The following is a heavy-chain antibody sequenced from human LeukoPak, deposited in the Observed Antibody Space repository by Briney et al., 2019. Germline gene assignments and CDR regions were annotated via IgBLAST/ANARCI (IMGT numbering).Heavy chain of an antibody. D-gene: IGHD1-26*01. CDR3: ARDLKGVGGSYYYTFDI. J-gene: IGHJ3*02. CDR1: GFTFSSYW. CDR2: INQDGSEK. V-gene: IGHV3-7*03. Sequence: PGGSLRLSCTASGFTFSSYWMSWVRQAPGKGLEWVANINQDGSEKYYVDSVKGRFTISRDNAKNSLYLQMNSLRAEDTALYYCARDLKGVGGSYYYTFDIWGQGTMVTVSS.